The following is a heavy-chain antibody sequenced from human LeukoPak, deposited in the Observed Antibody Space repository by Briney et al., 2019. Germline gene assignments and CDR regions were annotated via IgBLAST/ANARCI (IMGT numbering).Heavy chain of an antibody. Sequence: SETLSLTCAVSGGSISSGGYSWSWIRQPPGKGLEWIGYIYHSGSTYYNPSLKSRVTISVDRSKNQFSPKLSSVTAADTAVYYCASFYRNYDFWSGYSAAEYFQHWGQGTLVTVSS. CDR1: GGSISSGGYS. D-gene: IGHD3-3*01. V-gene: IGHV4-30-2*01. J-gene: IGHJ1*01. CDR3: ASFYRNYDFWSGYSAAEYFQH. CDR2: IYHSGST.